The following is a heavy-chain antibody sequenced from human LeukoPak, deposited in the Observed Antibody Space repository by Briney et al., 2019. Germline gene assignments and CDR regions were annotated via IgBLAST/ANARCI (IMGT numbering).Heavy chain of an antibody. Sequence: ASVKVSCKASGYTFTGYYMHWVRQAPGQGLEWMGWINPNSGGTNYAQKFQGRVTMTRDTSISTAYMELSSLRSEDTAVYYCARDLRPDCSGGSCRLNWFDPWGQGILVTVSS. CDR3: ARDLRPDCSGGSCRLNWFDP. CDR1: GYTFTGYY. J-gene: IGHJ5*02. V-gene: IGHV1-2*02. CDR2: INPNSGGT. D-gene: IGHD2-15*01.